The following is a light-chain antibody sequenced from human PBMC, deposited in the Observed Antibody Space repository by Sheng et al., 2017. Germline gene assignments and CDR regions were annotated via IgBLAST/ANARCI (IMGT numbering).Light chain of an antibody. Sequence: SYELTQPSSVSVSPGQTARITCSGDVLAKKYTRWFQQRPGQAPLLLIYKDSERPTGIPERFSGSSSGTTVTLTISGAQVEDEADYYCYSAADNHLRVFGGGTKLTVL. CDR1: VLAKKY. CDR2: KDS. V-gene: IGLV3-27*01. J-gene: IGLJ3*02. CDR3: YSAADNHLRV.